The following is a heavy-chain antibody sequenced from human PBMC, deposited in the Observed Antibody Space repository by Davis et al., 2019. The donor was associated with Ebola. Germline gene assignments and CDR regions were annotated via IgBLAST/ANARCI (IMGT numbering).Heavy chain of an antibody. J-gene: IGHJ6*02. CDR2: INHSGST. D-gene: IGHD2-2*01. CDR1: GGSFSGYY. CDR3: ARVRVVVPAATRWGYYYYGMDV. Sequence: PGGSLRLSCAVYGGSFSGYYWSWIRQPPGKGLEWIGEINHSGSTNYSPSLKSRVTISVDTSKNQFSLKLSSVTAADTAVYYCARVRVVVPAATRWGYYYYGMDVWGQGTTVTVSS. V-gene: IGHV4-34*01.